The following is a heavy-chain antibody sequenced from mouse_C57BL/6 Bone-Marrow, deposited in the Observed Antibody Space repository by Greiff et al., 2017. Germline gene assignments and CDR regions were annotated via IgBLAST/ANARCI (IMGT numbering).Heavy chain of an antibody. V-gene: IGHV5-4*03. Sequence: EVMLVESGGGLVKPGGSLKLSCAASGFTFSSYAMSWVRQTPEKRLEWVATISAGGSYTYYPDNVKGRVTISRDNAKNNQYLQMSHLKSEDTAMYYCGSYYAMDYWGQGTSVTVSS. CDR2: ISAGGSYT. CDR3: GSYYAMDY. CDR1: GFTFSSYA. J-gene: IGHJ4*01.